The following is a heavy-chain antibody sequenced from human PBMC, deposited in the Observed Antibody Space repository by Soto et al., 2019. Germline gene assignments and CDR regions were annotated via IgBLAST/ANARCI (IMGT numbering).Heavy chain of an antibody. D-gene: IGHD6-19*01. Sequence: QVQLVESGGGVVQPGRSLRLSCAASGFTFSSYGMHWVRQAPGKGLEWVAVISYDGSNKYYADSVKGRFTISRDNSKNTLYLQMNSLRAEDTAVYYCASSSGPFERGGYYYYGMDVWGQGTTVTVSS. V-gene: IGHV3-30*03. CDR3: ASSSGPFERGGYYYYGMDV. CDR1: GFTFSSYG. CDR2: ISYDGSNK. J-gene: IGHJ6*02.